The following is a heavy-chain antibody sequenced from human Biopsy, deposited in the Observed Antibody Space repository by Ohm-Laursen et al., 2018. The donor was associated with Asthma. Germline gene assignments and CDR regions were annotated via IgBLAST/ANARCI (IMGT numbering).Heavy chain of an antibody. CDR1: GDSFSNYA. CDR3: VAGFPKDNVRYSFEF. Sequence: SSVKVSCKASGDSFSNYAISWVRQAPGQGLEWMGGLIPVLGTPDHAQMFEGRVTITADESTSTAYMELSSLSSEDTAMYYCVAGFPKDNVRYSFEFWGQGTLVSVSS. V-gene: IGHV1-69*01. J-gene: IGHJ4*02. CDR2: LIPVLGTP. D-gene: IGHD5-18*01.